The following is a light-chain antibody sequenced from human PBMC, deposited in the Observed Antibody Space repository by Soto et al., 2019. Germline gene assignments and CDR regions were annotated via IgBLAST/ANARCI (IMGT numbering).Light chain of an antibody. Sequence: EIVLTQTPGTLSLSPGERATLSCRASQSVTSSHLAWYQQKPGQAPRLLIYGASTRATGIPDRFSGSGSDTDFSLTIRRLDPEDFAMYYCQQRSNLPWTFGQGTKV. V-gene: IGKV3D-20*02. CDR2: GAS. J-gene: IGKJ1*01. CDR3: QQRSNLPWT. CDR1: QSVTSSH.